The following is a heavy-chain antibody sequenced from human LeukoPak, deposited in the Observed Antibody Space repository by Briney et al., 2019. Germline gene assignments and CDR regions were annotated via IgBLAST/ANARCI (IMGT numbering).Heavy chain of an antibody. CDR3: ARGGDWNDLVY. J-gene: IGHJ4*02. CDR1: GGSISTYY. V-gene: IGHV4-59*01. D-gene: IGHD1-1*01. CDR2: ISYTVTT. Sequence: SETLSLTCTVSGGSISTYYWSWIRQPPGKGLEWIGYISYTVTTNYNPSLKSRVTISVDTSKNQFSLKLSSVTAADTAVYYCARGGDWNDLVYWGQGTLVTVSS.